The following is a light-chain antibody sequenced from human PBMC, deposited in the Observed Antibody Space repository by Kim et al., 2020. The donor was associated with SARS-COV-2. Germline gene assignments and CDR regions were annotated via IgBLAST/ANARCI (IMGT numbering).Light chain of an antibody. Sequence: DIVMTQSPDSLAVSLGEGATINCKSSQSVLYSSNNNNYLAWYQQKPGQPPKLLIYWASTRESGVPDRFSGSGSGTDFTLTISSLQAEDVAVYYCQQYYSTPFTFGPGTKVDIK. CDR1: QSVLYSSNNNNY. CDR3: QQYYSTPFT. J-gene: IGKJ3*01. V-gene: IGKV4-1*01. CDR2: WAS.